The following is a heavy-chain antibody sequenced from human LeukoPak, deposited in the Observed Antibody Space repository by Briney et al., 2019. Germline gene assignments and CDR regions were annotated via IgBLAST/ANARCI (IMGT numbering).Heavy chain of an antibody. CDR2: IGGSDGKT. CDR1: GFTFRSYA. Sequence: PGGSLRLSCAASGFTFRSYAMSWVRQAPGNGLEWVSAIGGSDGKTYYADSVKGRFTISRDNSKNTLYLQMNSLRPEDTAVYYCAKDPRRYSRTGGYFDYWGQGTLVTVSS. D-gene: IGHD6-13*01. CDR3: AKDPRRYSRTGGYFDY. V-gene: IGHV3-23*01. J-gene: IGHJ4*02.